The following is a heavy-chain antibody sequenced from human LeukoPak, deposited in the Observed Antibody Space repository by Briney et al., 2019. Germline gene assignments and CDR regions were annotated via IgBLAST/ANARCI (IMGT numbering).Heavy chain of an antibody. CDR3: ATASGGRGQLRFLSNWFDP. J-gene: IGHJ5*02. Sequence: ATVKISCKVSGYTFTDYYMHWVQQAPGKGLEWMGLVDPEDGETIYAEKFQGRVTITADTSTDTAYMEPSSLRSEDTAVYYCATASGGRGQLRFLSNWFDPWGQGTLVTVSS. D-gene: IGHD3-3*01. V-gene: IGHV1-69-2*01. CDR1: GYTFTDYY. CDR2: VDPEDGET.